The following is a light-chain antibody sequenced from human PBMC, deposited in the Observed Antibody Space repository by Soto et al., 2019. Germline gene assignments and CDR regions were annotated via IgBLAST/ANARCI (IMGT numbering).Light chain of an antibody. CDR3: NSYSTTRTLFV. CDR2: DDN. V-gene: IGLV1-51*01. Sequence: QSVLTQPPSVSAAPGQKVTISCSGSSSNIGGNSVSWYQQLPGTAPKLLIYDDNKRPSGIPDRFSGSKSGTSATLGITGFQTGDEADYYCNSYSTTRTLFVFGTGTKVTV. J-gene: IGLJ1*01. CDR1: SSNIGGNS.